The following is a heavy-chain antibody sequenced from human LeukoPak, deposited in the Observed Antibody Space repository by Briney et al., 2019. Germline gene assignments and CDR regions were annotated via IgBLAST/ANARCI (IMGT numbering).Heavy chain of an antibody. Sequence: PGGSLRLSCGASGFTFSVYWMHWVRQAPGKGLVWVSHINSDGSTTNYADSVKGRFTISRDNAKNTLYLQINSLRAEDTAVYYCARVDPYSRGIDSWGQGTLVTVSS. CDR1: GFTFSVYW. V-gene: IGHV3-74*01. J-gene: IGHJ4*02. CDR2: INSDGSTT. CDR3: ARVDPYSRGIDS. D-gene: IGHD4-11*01.